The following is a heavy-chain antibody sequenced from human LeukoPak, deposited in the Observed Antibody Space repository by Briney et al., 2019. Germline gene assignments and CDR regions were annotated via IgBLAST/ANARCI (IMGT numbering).Heavy chain of an antibody. CDR2: INPNSGGT. CDR3: ARARTAKSSYYMDV. CDR1: GYTFTGYY. Sequence: ASVKVSCKASGYTFTGYYMHWVRQAPGQGLEWMGWINPNSGGTNYAQKFQGRVTMTRDMSISTAYMELSRLRSDDTAVYYCARARTAKSSYYMDVWGKGTTVTVSS. J-gene: IGHJ6*03. V-gene: IGHV1-2*02. D-gene: IGHD1/OR15-1a*01.